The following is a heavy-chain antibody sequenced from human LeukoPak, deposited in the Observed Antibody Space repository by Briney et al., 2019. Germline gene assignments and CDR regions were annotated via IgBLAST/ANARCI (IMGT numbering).Heavy chain of an antibody. CDR2: ISSRIRYI. Sequence: GGSLRLSCAASGFTFSSYSMNWVRQAQGKGGEVVFSISSRIRYIYYAHSLNPPFTISTDNAKHSLYLQMNSLRAEDTAVYYCARDRCELTFDYWGQGTLVTVSS. D-gene: IGHD1-26*01. J-gene: IGHJ4*02. CDR3: ARDRCELTFDY. CDR1: GFTFSSYS. V-gene: IGHV3-21*01.